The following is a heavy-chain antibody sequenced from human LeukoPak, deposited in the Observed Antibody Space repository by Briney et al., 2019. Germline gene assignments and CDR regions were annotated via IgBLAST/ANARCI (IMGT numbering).Heavy chain of an antibody. CDR3: ARGSVVVTRCSKYNWFDP. CDR2: ISAYNGNT. J-gene: IGHJ5*02. D-gene: IGHD3-22*01. CDR1: GYTFTSYG. V-gene: IGHV1-18*01. Sequence: ASVKVSCKASGYTFTSYGISWVRQAPGQGLEWMGWISAYNGNTNYAQKLQGRVTMTTDISTSTAYMELSSLRSDDTAVYYCARGSVVVTRCSKYNWFDPWGQGTLVTVSS.